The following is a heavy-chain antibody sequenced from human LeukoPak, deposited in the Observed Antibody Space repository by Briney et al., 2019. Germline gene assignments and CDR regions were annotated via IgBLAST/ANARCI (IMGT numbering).Heavy chain of an antibody. Sequence: SETLSLTCAVYGGSFSGYYWSWIRQPPGKGLEWIGEINHSGSTNYNPSLKSRVTISVGTSKNQFSLKLSSVTAADTAVYYCARGQKDFWSGYPPIYWGQGTLVTVSS. CDR2: INHSGST. CDR3: ARGQKDFWSGYPPIY. J-gene: IGHJ4*02. V-gene: IGHV4-34*01. D-gene: IGHD3-3*01. CDR1: GGSFSGYY.